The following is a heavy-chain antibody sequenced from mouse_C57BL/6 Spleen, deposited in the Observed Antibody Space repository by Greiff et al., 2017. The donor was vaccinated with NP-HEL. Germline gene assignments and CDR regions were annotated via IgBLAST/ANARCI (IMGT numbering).Heavy chain of an antibody. V-gene: IGHV2-2*01. J-gene: IGHJ2*01. CDR3: ARGTTVVAGDY. Sequence: QVQLQQSGPGLVQPSQSLSITCTVSGFSLTSYGVHWVRQSPGKGLEWLGVIWSGGSTDYNAAFISRLSISKENSKSQVFITMNSLQADDTAIYYCARGTTVVAGDYWGQGTTLTVSS. CDR2: IWSGGST. D-gene: IGHD1-1*01. CDR1: GFSLTSYG.